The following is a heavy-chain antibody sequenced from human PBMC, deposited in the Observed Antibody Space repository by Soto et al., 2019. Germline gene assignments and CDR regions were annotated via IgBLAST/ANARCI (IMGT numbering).Heavy chain of an antibody. Sequence: GGSLRFSCAASGFTFSSYGMHWVRQAPGKGLEWVAVISYDGSNKYYADSVKGRFTISRDNSKNTLYLQMNSLRAEDTAVYYCAKDDYGDSYYYYYYGMDVWGQGTTVTVSS. J-gene: IGHJ6*02. CDR1: GFTFSSYG. CDR2: ISYDGSNK. CDR3: AKDDYGDSYYYYYYGMDV. D-gene: IGHD4-17*01. V-gene: IGHV3-30*18.